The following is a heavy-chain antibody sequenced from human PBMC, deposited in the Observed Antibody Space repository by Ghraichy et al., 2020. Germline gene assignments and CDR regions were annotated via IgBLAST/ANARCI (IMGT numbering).Heavy chain of an antibody. D-gene: IGHD4-23*01. Sequence: GGSLRLSCAASGLTFSSKWMYWVRQAPGKGLVWVSGINSDGSVSYADSVKGRFTISRDNVNNTLYLQMKSLRVEDTAVYYCARVQSSYYGGGRSGIYFDHWGQGTLVTVSS. CDR1: GLTFSSKW. J-gene: IGHJ4*02. CDR3: ARVQSSYYGGGRSGIYFDH. V-gene: IGHV3-74*01. CDR2: INSDGSV.